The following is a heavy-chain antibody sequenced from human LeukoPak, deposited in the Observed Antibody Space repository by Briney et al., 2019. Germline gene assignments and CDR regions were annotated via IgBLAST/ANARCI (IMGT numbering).Heavy chain of an antibody. Sequence: PSETLSLTCAVYGGSFSGYYWSWIRQPPGKGLEWIGEINHSGSTNYNPSLKSRVTISVDTSKNQFSLKLSSVTAADTAVYYCARERGATRGPFDYWGQGTLVTVSS. V-gene: IGHV4-34*01. CDR3: ARERGATRGPFDY. J-gene: IGHJ4*02. CDR1: GGSFSGYY. D-gene: IGHD5-24*01. CDR2: INHSGST.